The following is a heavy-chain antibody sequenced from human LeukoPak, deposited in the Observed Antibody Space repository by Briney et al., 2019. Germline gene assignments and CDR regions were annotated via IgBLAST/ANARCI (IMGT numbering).Heavy chain of an antibody. D-gene: IGHD2-21*01. J-gene: IGHJ4*02. V-gene: IGHV3-20*04. CDR3: ARDHSPGGDGGY. CDR1: GFTFDDYG. Sequence: RPGGSLRLSCAASGFTFDDYGMNWVRQAPGKGLEWVSGINWNGGGTGYADSVKGRFTISRDNAKNSLYLQMNSLRAEDTALYYCARDHSPGGDGGYWGQGTLVTVSS. CDR2: INWNGGGT.